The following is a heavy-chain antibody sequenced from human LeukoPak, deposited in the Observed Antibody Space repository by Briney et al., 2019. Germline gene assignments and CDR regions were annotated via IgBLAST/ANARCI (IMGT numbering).Heavy chain of an antibody. CDR2: IYYSGTT. J-gene: IGHJ6*03. CDR1: GGSISSSSYY. D-gene: IGHD1-1*01. CDR3: ARPGHSYYYMDV. Sequence: SETLSLTRTVSGGSISSSSYYWGWLRQPPGKGLEWIVTIYYSGTTYYNPSLKSRVTTSADTSKNHFSLKLSSVADADTAVYYCARPGHSYYYMDVWGKGATVTVSS. V-gene: IGHV4-39*02.